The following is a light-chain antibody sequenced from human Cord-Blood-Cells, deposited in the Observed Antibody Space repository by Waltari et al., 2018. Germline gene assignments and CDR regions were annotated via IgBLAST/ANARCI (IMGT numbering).Light chain of an antibody. J-gene: IGLJ3*02. CDR3: CSYAGSYTWV. V-gene: IGLV2-11*01. CDR2: DVS. CDR1: SSDVGGYKY. Sequence: QSALTQPRSVSGSPGQSVTISCTRTSSDVGGYKYVTWYQQHPDKAPKLMIYDVSKRPSGVPDRFSGSKSGNTASLTISGLQAEDEADYYCCSYAGSYTWVFGGGTKLTVL.